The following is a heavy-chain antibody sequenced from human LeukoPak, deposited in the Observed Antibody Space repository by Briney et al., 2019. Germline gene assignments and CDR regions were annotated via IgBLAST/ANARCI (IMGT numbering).Heavy chain of an antibody. CDR3: TPWAVAGTEGY. J-gene: IGHJ4*02. CDR2: ISWNSGSI. D-gene: IGHD6-19*01. Sequence: TGGSLRLSCAASGFTFDDYAMHWVRQAPGKGLEWVSGISWNSGSIGYADSVKGRFTISRDNAKNSLYLQMNSLKTEDTAVYYCTPWAVAGTEGYWGQGTLVTVSS. V-gene: IGHV3-9*01. CDR1: GFTFDDYA.